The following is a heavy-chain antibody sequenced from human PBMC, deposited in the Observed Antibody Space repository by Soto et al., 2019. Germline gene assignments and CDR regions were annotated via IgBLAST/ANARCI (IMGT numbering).Heavy chain of an antibody. CDR2: ISGSGGST. V-gene: IGHV3-23*01. CDR3: AKDPQFSAVAGYSWYFDL. CDR1: GFTFSSYA. D-gene: IGHD6-19*01. J-gene: IGHJ2*01. Sequence: PGGSLRLSCAASGFTFSSYAMSWVRQAPGKGLEWVSAISGSGGSTYYADSVKGRFTISRDNSKNTLYLQMNSLRAEDTAVYYCAKDPQFSAVAGYSWYFDLWGRGTLVTVSS.